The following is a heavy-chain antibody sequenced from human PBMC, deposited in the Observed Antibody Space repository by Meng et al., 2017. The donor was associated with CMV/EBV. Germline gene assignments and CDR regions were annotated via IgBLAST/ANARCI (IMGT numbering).Heavy chain of an antibody. J-gene: IGHJ6*02. Sequence: LRLSCAISGDSVPSNSAAWNWIRQSPSRGLEWLGRTYYRSKWYNDYAVSVKSRITINPDTSKNQFSLQLNSVTPEDTAVYYCARGRDRPYYYYGMDVWGQGTTVTVSS. V-gene: IGHV6-1*01. CDR1: GDSVPSNSAA. CDR2: TYYRSKWYN. D-gene: IGHD5-24*01. CDR3: ARGRDRPYYYYGMDV.